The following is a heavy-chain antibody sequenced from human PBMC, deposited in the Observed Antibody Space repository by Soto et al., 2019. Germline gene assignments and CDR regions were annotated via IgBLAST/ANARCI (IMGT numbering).Heavy chain of an antibody. V-gene: IGHV1-69*13. CDR2: IIPIFGTA. CDR3: AREKSGYSGYDPRYYYGMDV. J-gene: IGHJ6*02. Sequence: ASVKVSCKASGGTFSSYAISWVRQAPGQGLEWMGGIIPIFGTANYAQKFQGRVTITADESTSTAYMELRSLRSEDTAVYYCAREKSGYSGYDPRYYYGMDVWGQGTTVTVSS. CDR1: GGTFSSYA. D-gene: IGHD5-12*01.